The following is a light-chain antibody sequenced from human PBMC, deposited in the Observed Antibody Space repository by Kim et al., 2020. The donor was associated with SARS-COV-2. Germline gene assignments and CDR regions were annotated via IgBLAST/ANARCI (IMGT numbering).Light chain of an antibody. V-gene: IGKV3-11*01. J-gene: IGKJ4*01. CDR3: QQRNTWPS. Sequence: VLTQSPATLSLSPGEGATLSCRASQNIRSYLAWYQQRPGQAPRLLIYDASTRVTGVPARFSGSGSGTDFTLTISSLEPEDFAVYYCQQRNTWPSFGGGTKVDIK. CDR1: QNIRSY. CDR2: DAS.